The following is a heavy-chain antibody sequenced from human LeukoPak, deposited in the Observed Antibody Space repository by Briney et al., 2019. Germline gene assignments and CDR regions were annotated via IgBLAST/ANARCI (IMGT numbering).Heavy chain of an antibody. CDR3: AKYKAMVRGAIDAFDI. D-gene: IGHD3-10*01. V-gene: IGHV3-23*01. Sequence: GGSLRLSCAASGFTFSSYAMSWVRQAPGKGLEWVSAISGSGGSTYYADSVKGRFTISGDNSKNTLYLQMNSLRAEDTAVYYCAKYKAMVRGAIDAFDIWGQGTMVTVSS. J-gene: IGHJ3*02. CDR1: GFTFSSYA. CDR2: ISGSGGST.